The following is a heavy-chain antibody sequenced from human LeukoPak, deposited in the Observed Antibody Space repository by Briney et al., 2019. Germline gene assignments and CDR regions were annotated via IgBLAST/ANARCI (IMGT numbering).Heavy chain of an antibody. Sequence: GASVKVSCKASGGTFSSYAISWVRQAPGHGLEWMGGIIPIFGTANYAQKFQGRVTITADESTSTAYMELSSLRSEDTAVYYCARDASFSYSRNDGYWGQGTLVTVSS. V-gene: IGHV1-69*13. CDR2: IIPIFGTA. D-gene: IGHD6-13*01. J-gene: IGHJ4*02. CDR3: ARDASFSYSRNDGY. CDR1: GGTFSSYA.